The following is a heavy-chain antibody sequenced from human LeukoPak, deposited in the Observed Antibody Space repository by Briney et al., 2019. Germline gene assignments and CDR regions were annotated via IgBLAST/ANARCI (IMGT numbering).Heavy chain of an antibody. Sequence: ASVKVSCKASGYTFNDYYMHWVRQAPGQGLEWMGWINPNSGGTNYAPEFQGRVTMTRDTSISTAYMELSRLRSDDTAVYYCARGGWVRGVITRDGLNYWGQGTLVTVSS. J-gene: IGHJ4*02. CDR2: INPNSGGT. CDR1: GYTFNDYY. V-gene: IGHV1-2*02. CDR3: ARGGWVRGVITRDGLNY. D-gene: IGHD3-10*01.